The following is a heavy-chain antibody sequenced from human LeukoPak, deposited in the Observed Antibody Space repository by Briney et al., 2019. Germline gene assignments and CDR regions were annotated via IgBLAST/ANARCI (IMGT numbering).Heavy chain of an antibody. D-gene: IGHD2-2*01. CDR2: MNPNSGNT. J-gene: IGHJ5*02. CDR1: GYTFTNYD. CDR3: ARPHCSSTDCHPPEWFDP. Sequence: GASVRVSCKTSGYTFTNYDINWVRQATGQGLEWMGWMNPNSGNTGYAQKFQGRVTMTRNTSISTAYMELSCLRSEDTAVYYCARPHCSSTDCHPPEWFDPWGQGTLVTVSS. V-gene: IGHV1-8*01.